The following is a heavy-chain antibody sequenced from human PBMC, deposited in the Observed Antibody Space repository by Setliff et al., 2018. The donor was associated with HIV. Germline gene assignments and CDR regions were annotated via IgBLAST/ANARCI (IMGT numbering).Heavy chain of an antibody. V-gene: IGHV4-31*03. Sequence: SETLSLTCTVPGGSITSGGYYWSWIRQHPGKGLEWIGYIVYSGRTYYNPSLKSRVSISVDASKNQFSLRLSSVTAADTAVYYCARDEIGVWGKGTTVTVSS. CDR2: IVYSGRT. J-gene: IGHJ6*04. CDR1: GGSITSGGYY. CDR3: ARDEIGV.